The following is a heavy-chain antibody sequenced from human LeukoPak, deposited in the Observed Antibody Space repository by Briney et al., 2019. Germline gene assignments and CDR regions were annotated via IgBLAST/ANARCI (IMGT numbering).Heavy chain of an antibody. CDR3: SRGGDASKAGKY. CDR1: GGSISSGGYS. V-gene: IGHV4-30-2*01. D-gene: IGHD3-10*01. CDR2: IHPSGSP. Sequence: SETLSLTCAVSGGSISSGGYSWSWIRQPPGKGLEWIGEIHPSGSPSYNPSLESRTIISVDASKNQFSLILNSVTAADTALYFCSRGGDASKAGKYWGQGALVTVSS. J-gene: IGHJ4*02.